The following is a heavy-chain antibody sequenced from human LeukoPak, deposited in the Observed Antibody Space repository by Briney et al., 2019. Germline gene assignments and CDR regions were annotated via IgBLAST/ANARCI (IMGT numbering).Heavy chain of an antibody. D-gene: IGHD5-24*01. CDR3: ARGQFPATIGLHFDY. Sequence: GGSLRLSCAASGFTLSSYSMKWVRQDPGEGLEWASSISSSSSYIYYADSVKGRFTNSRDNAKNSLYLQMNSLRPDDTAVYYCARGQFPATIGLHFDYWGQGTLVTVSS. J-gene: IGHJ4*02. V-gene: IGHV3-21*01. CDR1: GFTLSSYS. CDR2: ISSSSSYI.